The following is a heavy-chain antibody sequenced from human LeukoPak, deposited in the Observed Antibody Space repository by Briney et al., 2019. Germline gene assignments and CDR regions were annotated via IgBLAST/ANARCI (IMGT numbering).Heavy chain of an antibody. Sequence: PSETLSLTCTVSGGSISSSSYYWGWIRQPPGKGLEWIGSIYYSGSTYYNPSLKSRVTISVDTSKNQFSLKLSSVTAADTAVYYCARPHPGGRPPLWFGDQQRGAFDIWGQGTMVTVSS. CDR2: IYYSGST. D-gene: IGHD3-10*01. J-gene: IGHJ3*02. CDR3: ARPHPGGRPPLWFGDQQRGAFDI. CDR1: GGSISSSSYY. V-gene: IGHV4-39*01.